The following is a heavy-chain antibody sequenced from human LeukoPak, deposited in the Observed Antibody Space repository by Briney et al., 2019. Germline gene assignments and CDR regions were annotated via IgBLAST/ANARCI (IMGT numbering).Heavy chain of an antibody. CDR3: ASVLWFGGIFFDY. D-gene: IGHD3-10*01. CDR2: ISSSSSYI. V-gene: IGHV3-21*04. Sequence: PGGSLRLSCAASGFTFSSYSMNWVRQAPGKGLEWVSSISSSSSYIYYADSVKGRFTISRDNAKNSLYLQMNSLRVEDTAVYYCASVLWFGGIFFDYWGQGVLVTVSS. CDR1: GFTFSSYS. J-gene: IGHJ4*02.